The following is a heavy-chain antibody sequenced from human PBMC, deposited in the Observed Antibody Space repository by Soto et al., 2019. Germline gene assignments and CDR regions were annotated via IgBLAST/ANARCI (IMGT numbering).Heavy chain of an antibody. V-gene: IGHV3-66*01. CDR1: GFTVSSNY. D-gene: IGHD3-10*01. Sequence: GGSLRLSCAASGFTVSSNYMSWVRQAPGKGLEWVSVIYSGGSTYYADSVKGRFTISRDNSKNTLYLQMNSLRAEDTAVYYCARRSSPYYYGSGSPRRGKMDYWGQGTLVTVSS. CDR2: IYSGGST. J-gene: IGHJ4*02. CDR3: ARRSSPYYYGSGSPRRGKMDY.